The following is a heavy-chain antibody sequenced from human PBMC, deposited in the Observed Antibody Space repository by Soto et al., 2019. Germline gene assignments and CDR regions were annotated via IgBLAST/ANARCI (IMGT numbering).Heavy chain of an antibody. CDR2: IIPIFGTA. V-gene: IGHV1-69*01. CDR3: ARDYHYFGFGSYGDYVSLDY. Sequence: QVRLVQSGAEVKKPGSSVKVSCKASGGTFSSYSISWVRQAPGQGLEWMGGIIPIFGTANYAQKFQGRVTITADESTSTAYMELSSLRSEDTSVYYCARDYHYFGFGSYGDYVSLDYWGQGTLVTVSS. J-gene: IGHJ4*02. CDR1: GGTFSSYS. D-gene: IGHD4-17*01.